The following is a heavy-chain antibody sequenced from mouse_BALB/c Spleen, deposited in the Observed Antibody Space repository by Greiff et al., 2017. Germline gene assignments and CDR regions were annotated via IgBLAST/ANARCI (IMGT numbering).Heavy chain of an antibody. CDR1: GFAFSSYD. Sequence: EVMLVESGGGLVKPGGSLKLSCAASGFAFSSYDMSWVRQTPEKRLEWVAYISSGGGSSYYPDTVKGRFTISRDNAKNTLYLQMSSLKSEDTAMYYCTSIVRRGYFDYWGQGTTLTVSS. J-gene: IGHJ2*01. V-gene: IGHV5-12-1*01. CDR2: ISSGGGSS. CDR3: TSIVRRGYFDY. D-gene: IGHD2-5*01.